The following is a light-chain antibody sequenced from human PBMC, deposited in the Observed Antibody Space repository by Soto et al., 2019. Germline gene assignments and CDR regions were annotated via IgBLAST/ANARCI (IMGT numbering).Light chain of an antibody. CDR1: SSDVGSSNL. J-gene: IGLJ1*01. CDR2: DIN. CDR3: VSYTARSSYV. Sequence: QSALTQPASVSGSPGQSITISCTGSSSDVGSSNLVSWFQQDPGKAPKLIIYDINNRPSGVSKRFSGSKSGNTASLTISGLQAEDEADYYCVSYTARSSYVFGTGTKLTVL. V-gene: IGLV2-14*02.